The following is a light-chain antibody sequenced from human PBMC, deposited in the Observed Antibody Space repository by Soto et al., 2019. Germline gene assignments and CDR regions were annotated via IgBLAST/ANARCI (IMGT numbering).Light chain of an antibody. CDR2: GAS. CDR3: QQYGGSPPWT. Sequence: EIVLTQSPGTLSLSPGERATLSCRANQSVSSNYLAWYQQKPGQAPRLLIYGASSRATGIPDRFSGSGSGTDFTLTISRLEPEDFAVYYCQQYGGSPPWTFGQGTKVEIK. J-gene: IGKJ1*01. V-gene: IGKV3-20*01. CDR1: QSVSSNY.